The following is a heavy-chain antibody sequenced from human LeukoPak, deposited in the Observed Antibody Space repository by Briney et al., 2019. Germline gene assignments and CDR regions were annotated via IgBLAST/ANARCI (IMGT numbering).Heavy chain of an antibody. J-gene: IGHJ4*02. CDR2: IYSSGST. Sequence: ASETLSLTCTVSGGSISSYYWNWIRQPAGKGLEWIGRIYSSGSTNYNPSLKSRVTMSVDTSKNQFSLKLSSVTAADTAVYFCARRYSSSSAFASWGQGTLVTVSS. CDR3: ARRYSSSSAFAS. CDR1: GGSISSYY. D-gene: IGHD6-6*01. V-gene: IGHV4-4*07.